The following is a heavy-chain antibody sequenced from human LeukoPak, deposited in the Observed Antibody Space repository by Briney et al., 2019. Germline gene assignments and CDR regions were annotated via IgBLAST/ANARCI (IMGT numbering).Heavy chain of an antibody. Sequence: PSETLSLTCAVSGGSISSGGYSWSWIRQPPGKGLEWIGYIYHSGSTYYNPSLKSRVTISVDRSKNQFSLKLSSVTAADTAVYYCARGGDGVLRYFDWLLFDYWGQGTLVTVSS. CDR1: GGSISSGGYS. D-gene: IGHD3-9*01. CDR2: IYHSGST. CDR3: ARGGDGVLRYFDWLLFDY. J-gene: IGHJ4*02. V-gene: IGHV4-30-2*01.